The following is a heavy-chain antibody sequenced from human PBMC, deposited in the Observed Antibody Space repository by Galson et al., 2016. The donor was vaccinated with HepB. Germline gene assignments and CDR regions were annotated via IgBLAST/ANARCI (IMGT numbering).Heavy chain of an antibody. Sequence: SLRLSCAASGFTFSSYSMNWVRQAPGKGLEWVSYIGGGSNIFRYADSVKGRFTISRDDAKNSLYLQMNSLRAEDTAVYFCARDWSFSFDYWGQGTLVTVSS. CDR2: IGGGSNIF. D-gene: IGHD3-16*02. CDR3: ARDWSFSFDY. CDR1: GFTFSSYS. V-gene: IGHV3-48*04. J-gene: IGHJ4*02.